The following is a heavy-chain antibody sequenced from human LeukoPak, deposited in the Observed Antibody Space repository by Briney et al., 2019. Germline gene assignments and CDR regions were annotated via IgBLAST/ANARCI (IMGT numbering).Heavy chain of an antibody. J-gene: IGHJ3*02. V-gene: IGHV3-30*02. CDR3: AKEEAVSIHPHAFDI. Sequence: GGSLRLSCAASGFTFSSYGMHWVRQAPGKGLEWVAFIRYDGSNKYYADSVKGRFTISRDNSKNTLYLKMNSLRAEDTAVYYCAKEEAVSIHPHAFDIWGQGTMVAVSS. CDR2: IRYDGSNK. CDR1: GFTFSSYG.